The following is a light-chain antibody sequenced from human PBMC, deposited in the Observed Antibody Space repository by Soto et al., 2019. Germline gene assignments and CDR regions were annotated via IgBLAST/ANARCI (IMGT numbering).Light chain of an antibody. V-gene: IGLV1-40*01. CDR2: GNS. CDR1: SSNIGAGYD. CDR3: QSYDSSLSAVV. Sequence: QSVLTQPPSVSGAPGQRDTISCTGSSSNIGAGYDVHWYQQLPGTAPKLLIYGNSNRPSGVPDRFSGSKSGTSASLAITGLQAEDEADYYCQSYDSSLSAVVFGGGTKVTVL. J-gene: IGLJ2*01.